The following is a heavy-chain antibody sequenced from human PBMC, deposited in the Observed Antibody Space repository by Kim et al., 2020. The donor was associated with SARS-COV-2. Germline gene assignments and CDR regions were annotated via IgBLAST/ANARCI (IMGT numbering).Heavy chain of an antibody. J-gene: IGHJ5*02. Sequence: SETLSLTCIVSGGYISSISYYWGWIRQPPGKGLEWIGSIYYSGSTYYNPSLKRRVTISVDTSKNQFSLKLSSVTAADTAVYYCASVVITNGNWFDPWGQGTLVTVPS. CDR2: IYYSGST. V-gene: IGHV4-39*07. D-gene: IGHD2-21*01. CDR1: GGYISSISYY. CDR3: ASVVITNGNWFDP.